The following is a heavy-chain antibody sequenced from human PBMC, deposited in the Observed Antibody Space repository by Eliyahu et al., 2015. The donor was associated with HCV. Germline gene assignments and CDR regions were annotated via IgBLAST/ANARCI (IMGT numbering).Heavy chain of an antibody. CDR1: GGSISSSSYY. J-gene: IGHJ5*02. V-gene: IGHV4-39*07. Sequence: QLQLQESGPGLVKPSETLSLTCXVSGGSISSSSYYWGWIRQPPGKGLEWIGSIYYSGSTYYNPSLKSRVTISVDTSKNQFSLKLSSVTAADTAVYYCARDLHYDILTGYHNWFDPWGQGTLVTVSS. D-gene: IGHD3-9*01. CDR2: IYYSGST. CDR3: ARDLHYDILTGYHNWFDP.